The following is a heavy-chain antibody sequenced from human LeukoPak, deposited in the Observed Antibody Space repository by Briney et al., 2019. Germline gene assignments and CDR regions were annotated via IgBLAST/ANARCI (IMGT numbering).Heavy chain of an antibody. Sequence: SETLPLTCTVSGGSISSGGYYWSWIRQHPGKGLEWIGHIYYSGSTYYNPSLKSRVTISVDTSKNQFSLKLSSVTAADTAVYYCARDPYGSIDYWGQGTLVTVSS. CDR3: ARDPYGSIDY. CDR1: GGSISSGGYY. D-gene: IGHD3-10*01. J-gene: IGHJ4*02. V-gene: IGHV4-31*03. CDR2: IYYSGST.